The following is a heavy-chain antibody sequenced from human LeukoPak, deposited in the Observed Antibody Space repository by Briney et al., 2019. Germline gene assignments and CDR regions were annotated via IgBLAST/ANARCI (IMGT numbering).Heavy chain of an antibody. J-gene: IGHJ3*02. CDR1: GFTFSSYW. D-gene: IGHD3-10*01. CDR3: ARERQSGAFDI. CDR2: INSDGSST. Sequence: GGSLRLSCAAAGFTFSSYWMHWVSHAPGKGLVWVSRINSDGSSTSYADSVKGRFTISRDNAKNTLYLQMNSLRAEDTAVYYCARERQSGAFDIWGQGTMVTVSS. V-gene: IGHV3-74*01.